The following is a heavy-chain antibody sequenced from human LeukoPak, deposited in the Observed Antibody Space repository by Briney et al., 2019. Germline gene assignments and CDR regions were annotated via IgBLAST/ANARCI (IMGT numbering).Heavy chain of an antibody. Sequence: GGSLRLSCAASGFSFTSYGMHWVRQAPGKGLEWVAVISYDGSNKFYADSVKGRFTISRDDSKNTLYLQMNSLRAEDTAVYYCAKLGYSSGWYDFQIDAFDFWGQGTMVTVSS. CDR2: ISYDGSNK. J-gene: IGHJ3*01. CDR3: AKLGYSSGWYDFQIDAFDF. D-gene: IGHD6-19*01. V-gene: IGHV3-30*18. CDR1: GFSFTSYG.